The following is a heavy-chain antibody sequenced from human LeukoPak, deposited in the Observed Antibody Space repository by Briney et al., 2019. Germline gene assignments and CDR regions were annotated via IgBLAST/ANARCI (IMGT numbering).Heavy chain of an antibody. Sequence: ASVKVSCKASGYTFSSHFIHWVRHAPGQGLEWMGMIYPSCSGTTSAQKFQGRVTMTRDMSTSTVYMELRRLRSDDTAVYYCARGSPPRRNYDSRGYYSYYFDYWGQGTLVTVSS. J-gene: IGHJ4*02. V-gene: IGHV1-46*01. CDR3: ARGSPPRRNYDSRGYYSYYFDY. CDR2: IYPSCSGT. CDR1: GYTFSSHF. D-gene: IGHD3-22*01.